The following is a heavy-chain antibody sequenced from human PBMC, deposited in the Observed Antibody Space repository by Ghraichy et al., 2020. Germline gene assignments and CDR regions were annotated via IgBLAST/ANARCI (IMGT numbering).Heavy chain of an antibody. D-gene: IGHD4-23*01. CDR1: GFTFSAYN. V-gene: IGHV3-48*02. J-gene: IGHJ6*02. CDR3: ARASTVVRFYFYDGMDV. Sequence: GGSLRLSCVGSGFTFSAYNMNWVRQSPGKGLEWVSYITSSSRSIFYADSVKGRFTISRDNAQNSLYLQMNSLRDDDSAVYYCARASTVVRFYFYDGMDVWGHGTTVTVSS. CDR2: ITSSSRSI.